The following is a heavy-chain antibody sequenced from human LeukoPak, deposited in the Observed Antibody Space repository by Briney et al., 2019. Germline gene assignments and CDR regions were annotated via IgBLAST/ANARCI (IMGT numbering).Heavy chain of an antibody. CDR2: ISSSSSYI. CDR3: ARSQEGSPYDILTGRSFSL. D-gene: IGHD3-9*01. CDR1: GFTFSSYS. V-gene: IGHV3-21*01. Sequence: PGGSLRLSCAASGFTFSSYSMNWVRQAPGKGLEWVSSISSSSSYIYYADSVKGRFTISRDNAKNSLYLQMNSLRAEDTAVYYCARSQEGSPYDILTGRSFSLWGQGTMVTVSS. J-gene: IGHJ3*01.